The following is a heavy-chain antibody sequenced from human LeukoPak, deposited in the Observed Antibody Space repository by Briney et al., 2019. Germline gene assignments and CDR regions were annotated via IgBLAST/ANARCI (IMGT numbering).Heavy chain of an antibody. CDR3: AKTPRVGYYYYYMDV. J-gene: IGHJ6*03. D-gene: IGHD1-26*01. CDR1: GFTFSSYG. CDR2: ISYDGSNK. V-gene: IGHV3-30*18. Sequence: GGSLRLSCAASGFTFSSYGMHWVRQAPGKGLEWVAVISYDGSNKYYADSVKGRFTISRDNSKNTLYLQMNSLRAEDTAVYYCAKTPRVGYYYYYMDVWGKGTTVTVSS.